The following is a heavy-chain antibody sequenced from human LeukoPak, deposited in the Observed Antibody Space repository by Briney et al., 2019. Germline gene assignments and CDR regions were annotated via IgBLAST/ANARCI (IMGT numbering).Heavy chain of an antibody. D-gene: IGHD3-22*01. CDR2: INHSGST. CDR3: ASVYDSSGYYPF. Sequence: SEILSLTCAVYGGSFSGYYWSWFRQPPGKGLEWIGEINHSGSTNYNPSLKSRVTISVDTSKNQFSLKLSSVTAADTAVYYCASVYDSSGYYPFWGQGTLVTVSS. V-gene: IGHV4-34*01. J-gene: IGHJ4*02. CDR1: GGSFSGYY.